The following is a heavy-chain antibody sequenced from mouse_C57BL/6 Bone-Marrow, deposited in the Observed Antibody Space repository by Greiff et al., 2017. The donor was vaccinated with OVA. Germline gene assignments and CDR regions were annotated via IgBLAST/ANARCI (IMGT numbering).Heavy chain of an antibody. CDR2: IYPGSGNT. Sequence: VQLKESGAELVRPGASVNLSCKASGYTFTDYYINWVKQRPGQGLEWIARIYPGSGNTYYNEKFKGKATLTAEKSSSTAYMQLSSLTSEDSAVYFCARGAYYYGSGAMDFWGQGTSVTVSS. CDR1: GYTFTDYY. V-gene: IGHV1-76*01. D-gene: IGHD1-1*01. J-gene: IGHJ4*01. CDR3: ARGAYYYGSGAMDF.